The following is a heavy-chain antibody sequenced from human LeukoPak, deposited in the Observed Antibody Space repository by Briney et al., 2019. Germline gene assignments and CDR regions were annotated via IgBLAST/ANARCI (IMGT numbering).Heavy chain of an antibody. CDR2: MYYSGDT. CDR3: ARLRATLTVVVTLFDS. D-gene: IGHD3-22*01. CDR1: GGSISSGPYY. Sequence: PSETLSVTCAVSGGSISSGPYYWGWIRQPPGKGLEWIGSMYYSGDTYYKPSLQSRVTISGDPSKHQFSLKLSSVTAADTAVYYCARLRATLTVVVTLFDSWGQGTLVTVPS. J-gene: IGHJ4*02. V-gene: IGHV4-39*01.